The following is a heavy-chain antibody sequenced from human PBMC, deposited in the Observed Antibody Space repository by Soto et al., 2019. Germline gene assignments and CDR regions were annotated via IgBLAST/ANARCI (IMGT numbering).Heavy chain of an antibody. Sequence: QMPLVQSGPEVKKPGTSVKVSCKASGFTFTSSAVQWVRQARGQRLEWIGWIVVGSGNTNYAQKFQERVTITRDMSTSTAYMELSSLRSEDTAVYYCAADRVFGVYYYYYGMDVWGQGTTVTVSS. D-gene: IGHD3-10*02. CDR3: AADRVFGVYYYYYGMDV. CDR1: GFTFTSSA. J-gene: IGHJ6*02. V-gene: IGHV1-58*01. CDR2: IVVGSGNT.